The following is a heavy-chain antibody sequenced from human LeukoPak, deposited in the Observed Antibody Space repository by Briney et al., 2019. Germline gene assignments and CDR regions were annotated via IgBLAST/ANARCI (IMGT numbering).Heavy chain of an antibody. J-gene: IGHJ4*02. CDR2: IYYSGST. D-gene: IGHD1-1*01. V-gene: IGHV4-39*01. CDR1: GGSISSSSYY. Sequence: PSETLSLTCTVSGGSISSSSYYWGWIRQPPGKGLEWIGSIYYSGSTYYNPSLKSRVTISVDTSKNQFSLKLSSVTAADTAVYYCARRLPTTYFDYWGQGTLVTVSS. CDR3: ARRLPTTYFDY.